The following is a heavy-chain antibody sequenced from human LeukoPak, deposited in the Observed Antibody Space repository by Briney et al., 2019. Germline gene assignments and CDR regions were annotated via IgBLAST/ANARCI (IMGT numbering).Heavy chain of an antibody. CDR3: ARGVNYAFDY. J-gene: IGHJ4*02. Sequence: ASVKVSCKPSGYSFTRNGISWVRQAPGQGLEWMAWISANSGNTNYAQNFQDRVTLTTDTSTSTAYMELRSLRSDDTAVYYCARGVNYAFDYWGQGTLVTVSS. V-gene: IGHV1-18*01. CDR2: ISANSGNT. CDR1: GYSFTRNG. D-gene: IGHD3-16*01.